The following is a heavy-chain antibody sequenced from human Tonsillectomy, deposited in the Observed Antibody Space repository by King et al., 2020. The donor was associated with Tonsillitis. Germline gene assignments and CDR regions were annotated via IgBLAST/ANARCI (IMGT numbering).Heavy chain of an antibody. V-gene: IGHV3-49*03. D-gene: IGHD6-19*01. Sequence: VQLVESGGGMVQPGRSLRLACTSSGFTFGDYALSWFRLASGKGLEWVGFIRSEGDSGTAQYAASVEGRFINSRDDSKSIAYLQMNSLKTEDTAVYYCSRPFSSGWYSGFDIWGQGTMVAVSS. CDR3: SRPFSSGWYSGFDI. CDR1: GFTFGDYA. J-gene: IGHJ3*02. CDR2: IRSEGDSGTA.